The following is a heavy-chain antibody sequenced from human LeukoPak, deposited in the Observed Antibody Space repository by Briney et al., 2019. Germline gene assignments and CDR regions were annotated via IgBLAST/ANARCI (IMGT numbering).Heavy chain of an antibody. D-gene: IGHD5-24*01. V-gene: IGHV3-23*01. CDR3: AKVVQMSIMWDGFDV. CDR2: ISVSGADT. Sequence: PGESLRLSCAGSGFTFNDYAMNWVRQAPGKGLEWVSGISVSGADTNYAASVRGRFIVSRDRSRNTLFLQMNGLRPDDTAIYYCAKVVQMSIMWDGFDVWGQGTMVTVSS. CDR1: GFTFNDYA. J-gene: IGHJ3*01.